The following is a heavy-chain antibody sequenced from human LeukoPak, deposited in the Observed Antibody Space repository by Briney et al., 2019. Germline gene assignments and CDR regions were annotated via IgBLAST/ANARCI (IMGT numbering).Heavy chain of an antibody. J-gene: IGHJ6*03. D-gene: IGHD1-7*01. CDR1: GFTFSSYW. CDR3: ARGGLELRGTYYYYYYMDV. V-gene: IGHV3-7*01. Sequence: GGSLRLSCAASGFTFSSYWMSWVRQAPGKGLEWVANIKQDGSEKYYVDSVKGRFTISRDNAKNSLYLQMNSLRAEDTAVYYCARGGLELRGTYYYYYYMDVWGKGTTVTVPS. CDR2: IKQDGSEK.